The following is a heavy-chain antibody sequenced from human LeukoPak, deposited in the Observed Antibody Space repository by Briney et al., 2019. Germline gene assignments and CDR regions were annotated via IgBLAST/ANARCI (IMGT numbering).Heavy chain of an antibody. CDR2: ISSSSSTI. V-gene: IGHV3-48*04. J-gene: IGHJ3*02. CDR1: GFTFSSYS. Sequence: GGSLRLSCAASGFTFSSYSMNWVRQAPGKGLEWVSYISSSSSTIYYADSVKGRFTISRDNAKNSLYLQMNSLRAEDTAVYYCEVDYYGSGSYWMAFDIWGQGTMVTVSS. CDR3: EVDYYGSGSYWMAFDI. D-gene: IGHD3-10*01.